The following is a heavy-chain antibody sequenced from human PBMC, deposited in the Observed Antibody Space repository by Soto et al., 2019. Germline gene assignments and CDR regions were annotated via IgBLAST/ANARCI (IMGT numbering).Heavy chain of an antibody. CDR3: ARRPHYYYYYYMDV. Sequence: PSETLSLTCTVSGGSISSSSYYWGWIRQPPGKGLEWIGSIYYSGSTYYNPSLKSRVTISVDTSKNQFSLKLSSVTAADTAVYYCARRPHYYYYYYMDVWGKGTTVT. CDR2: IYYSGST. J-gene: IGHJ6*03. V-gene: IGHV4-39*01. CDR1: GGSISSSSYY.